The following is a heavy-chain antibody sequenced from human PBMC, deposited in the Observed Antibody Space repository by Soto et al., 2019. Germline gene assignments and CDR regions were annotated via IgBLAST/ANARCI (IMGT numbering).Heavy chain of an antibody. V-gene: IGHV3-11*01. D-gene: IGHD1-26*01. CDR1: GFTFSDYY. Sequence: QVQLVESGGGLVKPGGSLRLSCAASGFTFSDYYMTWIRQAPGKGLEWVSYISDTGNIIYYADSVKGRVTIFRDNDRNSLYLQMNSLRAEDTAIYYCVICPRDSGTHGDYWGQGTLVTVSS. J-gene: IGHJ4*02. CDR2: ISDTGNII. CDR3: VICPRDSGTHGDY.